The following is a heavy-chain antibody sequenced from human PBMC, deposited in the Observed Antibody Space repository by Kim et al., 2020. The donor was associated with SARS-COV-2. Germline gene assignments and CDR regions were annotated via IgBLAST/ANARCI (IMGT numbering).Heavy chain of an antibody. CDR3: ASEGIAAAGRDY. D-gene: IGHD6-13*01. Sequence: IYAGSVKGRFTISRDNAKNTLYLQMNSLRAEDTAVYYCASEGIAAAGRDYWGQGTLVTVSS. V-gene: IGHV3-74*01. J-gene: IGHJ4*02.